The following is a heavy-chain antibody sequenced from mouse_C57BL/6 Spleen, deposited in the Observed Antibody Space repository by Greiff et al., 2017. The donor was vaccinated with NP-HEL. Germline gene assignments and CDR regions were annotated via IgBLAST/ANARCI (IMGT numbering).Heavy chain of an antibody. V-gene: IGHV1-53*01. J-gene: IGHJ3*01. CDR2: INPSNGGT. Sequence: VQLQQPGTELVKPGASVKLSCKASGYTFTSYWMHWVKQRPGQGLEWIGNINPSNGGTNYNEKFKSKATLTVDKSSSTAYMQLSSLTSEDSAVYYCARDGYSNYVLFAYWGQGTLVTVSA. CDR3: ARDGYSNYVLFAY. CDR1: GYTFTSYW. D-gene: IGHD2-5*01.